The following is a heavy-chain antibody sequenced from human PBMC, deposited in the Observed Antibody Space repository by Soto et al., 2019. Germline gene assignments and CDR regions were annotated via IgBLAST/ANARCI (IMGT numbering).Heavy chain of an antibody. V-gene: IGHV3-23*01. Sequence: GGSLRLSCAGSGFTFSNYAMSWVRQAPGKGLEWVSRISGSGGSTYYADSVKGRFTISRDNSKNTVYLQMNSLRAEDTAVYYCAQVLPLPGYSSSWDFVTFDAFDFWGQGTMVTVSS. D-gene: IGHD6-13*01. CDR2: ISGSGGST. CDR3: AQVLPLPGYSSSWDFVTFDAFDF. J-gene: IGHJ3*01. CDR1: GFTFSNYA.